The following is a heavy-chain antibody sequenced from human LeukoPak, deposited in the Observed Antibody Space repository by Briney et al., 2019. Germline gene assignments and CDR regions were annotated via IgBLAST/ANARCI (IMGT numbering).Heavy chain of an antibody. CDR1: GFTFSIYA. D-gene: IGHD4-17*01. Sequence: GGSLRLSCAASGFTFSIYAMSWVRQAPGKGLEWVSAIGGSGQNTNYADSVKGRFIISRDNSRNTLYLDMNILRAEDTAVYYCAKTVTTQAYYWYFDLWGRGTLVTVSS. CDR2: IGGSGQNT. V-gene: IGHV3-23*01. J-gene: IGHJ2*01. CDR3: AKTVTTQAYYWYFDL.